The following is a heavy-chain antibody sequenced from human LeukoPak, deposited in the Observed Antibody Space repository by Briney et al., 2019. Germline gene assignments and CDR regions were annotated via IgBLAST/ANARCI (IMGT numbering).Heavy chain of an antibody. CDR3: AKLGLGYCSGGSCYGYYYDSSGYLY. V-gene: IGHV3-23*01. J-gene: IGHJ4*02. CDR1: GFTFSSYA. CDR2: ISGSGGST. D-gene: IGHD2-15*01. Sequence: GGSLRLSCAASGFTFSSYAMSWVRQAPGKGLEWVSAISGSGGSTYYADSVKGRFTISIDNSKNTLYLQMNSLRAEDTAVYYCAKLGLGYCSGGSCYGYYYDSSGYLYWGQGTLVTVSS.